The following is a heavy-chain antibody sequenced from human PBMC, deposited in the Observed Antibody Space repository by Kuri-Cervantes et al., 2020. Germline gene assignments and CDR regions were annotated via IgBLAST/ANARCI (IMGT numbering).Heavy chain of an antibody. CDR1: GFTFSNAW. Sequence: ESLKISCAASGFTFSNAWMSWVRQAPGKGLEWIGEINHSGDTNYIPSLKSRVTISLDTSKNQFSLKMNSVTAADTAVYFCGSRPYHDYVWETDYWGQGTQVTVSS. D-gene: IGHD3-16*01. J-gene: IGHJ4*02. CDR2: INHSGDT. V-gene: IGHV4-34*01. CDR3: GSRPYHDYVWETDY.